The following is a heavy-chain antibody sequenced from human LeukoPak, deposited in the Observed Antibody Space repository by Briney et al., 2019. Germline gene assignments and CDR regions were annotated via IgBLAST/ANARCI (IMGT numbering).Heavy chain of an antibody. CDR1: SGSMTTYY. V-gene: IGHV4-59*01. Sequence: PSETLSLTCTVSSGSMTTYYWSWVRQPSGKGLEWIGYIHYTGMSNYNPSLRGRVVISLDTPRNQFSLRLNSVTAADTAVYYCARLLPNTLPGLPYNYHYLDVWGKGPTVTVSS. J-gene: IGHJ6*03. CDR2: IHYTGMS. CDR3: ARLLPNTLPGLPYNYHYLDV. D-gene: IGHD2/OR15-2a*01.